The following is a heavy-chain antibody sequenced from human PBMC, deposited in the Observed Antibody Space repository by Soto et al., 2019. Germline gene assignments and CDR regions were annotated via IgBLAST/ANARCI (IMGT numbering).Heavy chain of an antibody. CDR3: AGLRGYAGSPIDY. J-gene: IGHJ4*02. Sequence: PSETLSLTCTVSGGSIISGDWIWIRQPPGKGLEWIGYISYSGNTNYNPSLKSRVTMSVDTPKNQFSLMLSSVTTADTAVYYCAGLRGYAGSPIDYWGQGTLVTVSS. V-gene: IGHV4-59*01. D-gene: IGHD2-15*01. CDR1: GGSIISGD. CDR2: ISYSGNT.